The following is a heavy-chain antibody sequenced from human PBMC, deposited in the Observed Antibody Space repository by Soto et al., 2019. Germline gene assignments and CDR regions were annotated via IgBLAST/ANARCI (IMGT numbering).Heavy chain of an antibody. CDR1: GYTFSNYG. V-gene: IGHV1-18*01. D-gene: IGHD2-2*01. CDR3: ARVVPGAEAWFGP. J-gene: IGHJ5*02. Sequence: QVQLVQSGGEVKRPGASVKVSCKTSGYTFSNYGITWVRQAPGQPLEWLGWISLYSDGTNYAQKFQGRVSMTTGTPTTTAYMELRSLRSDDTAVYYCARVVPGAEAWFGPWGQGTLVTGSS. CDR2: ISLYSDGT.